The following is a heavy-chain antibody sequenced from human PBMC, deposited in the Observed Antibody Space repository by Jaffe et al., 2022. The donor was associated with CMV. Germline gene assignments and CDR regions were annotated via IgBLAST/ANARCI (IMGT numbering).Heavy chain of an antibody. V-gene: IGHV3-74*01. J-gene: IGHJ4*02. Sequence: EVQLVESGGGLVQPGGSLRLSCAASGFTFSNHWMHWVRQAPGKGLVWVSRIRADGSGSNYADFVEGRFSISRDNAENMLYLHMNSLRVEDTAMYFCTALVLGSMGADYWGRGTLVTVSS. CDR2: IRADGSGS. CDR3: TALVLGSMGADY. CDR1: GFTFSNHW. D-gene: IGHD1-26*01.